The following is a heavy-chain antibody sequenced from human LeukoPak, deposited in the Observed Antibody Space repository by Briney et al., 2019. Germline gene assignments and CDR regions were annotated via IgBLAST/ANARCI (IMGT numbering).Heavy chain of an antibody. Sequence: SETLSLTCTASAGSISSYYWSWIRQPPGKGLEWIGYIYYSGSTNYNPSLKSRVTISVDTSKNQFSLKLSSVTAADTAVYYCARVTVTTFHLDYWGQGTLVTVSS. CDR2: IYYSGST. D-gene: IGHD4-17*01. J-gene: IGHJ4*02. V-gene: IGHV4-59*08. CDR1: AGSISSYY. CDR3: ARVTVTTFHLDY.